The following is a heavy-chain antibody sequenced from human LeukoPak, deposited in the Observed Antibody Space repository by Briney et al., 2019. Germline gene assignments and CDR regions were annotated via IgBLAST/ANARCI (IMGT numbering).Heavy chain of an antibody. CDR3: VRNDGDNAFDI. J-gene: IGHJ3*02. Sequence: GGSLRLSCAASRSTFSTYSMNWVRQAPGRGLEWVSYISSSSTNIYYKDSVKGRFTISRDNAKNSLYLHMTSLRAEDTAVYYCVRNDGDNAFDIWGQGTMVIVSS. CDR1: RSTFSTYS. V-gene: IGHV3-48*01. D-gene: IGHD4-17*01. CDR2: ISSSSTNI.